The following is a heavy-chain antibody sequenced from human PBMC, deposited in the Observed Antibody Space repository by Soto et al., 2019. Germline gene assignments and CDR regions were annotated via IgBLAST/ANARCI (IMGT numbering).Heavy chain of an antibody. V-gene: IGHV4-59*01. D-gene: IGHD4-17*01. J-gene: IGHJ4*02. CDR1: GGSISSYY. CDR2: VHYSGTT. CDR3: ARGTALIYGDYPGAGYFDF. Sequence: SETLSLTCTVSGGSISSYYWRWIRQSPGRGLEWIGYVHYSGTTNYNPSLKSRVAMSLDSSKRQFSLTLNSVTAADTAVYYCARGTALIYGDYPGAGYFDFWGQGIQVTVS.